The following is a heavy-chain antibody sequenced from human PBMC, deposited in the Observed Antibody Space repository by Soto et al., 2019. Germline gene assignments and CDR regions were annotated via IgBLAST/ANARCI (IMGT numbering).Heavy chain of an antibody. J-gene: IGHJ5*02. CDR3: ARDIHLYSGWFDP. V-gene: IGHV4-31*03. D-gene: IGHD1-26*01. CDR2: IYYSGST. CDR1: GGSISSGGYY. Sequence: QVQLQESGPGLVKPSQTLSLTCTVSGGSISSGGYYWSWIRQHPGKGLEWIGYIYYSGSTYYNPSLKSRVTISVDTSKNQLSLKLSSVTAADTAVYYCARDIHLYSGWFDPWGQGTLVTVSS.